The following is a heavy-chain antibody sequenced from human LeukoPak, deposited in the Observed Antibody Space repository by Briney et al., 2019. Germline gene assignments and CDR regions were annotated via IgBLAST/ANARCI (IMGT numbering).Heavy chain of an antibody. V-gene: IGHV1-69*13. CDR3: ARVIVVMVAATPTPDAFDI. J-gene: IGHJ3*02. CDR2: IIPIFDTA. CDR1: GGTFSNYV. D-gene: IGHD2-15*01. Sequence: SVKVSCKASGGTFSNYVISWVRQAPGQGLEWMGGIIPIFDTANYAQNFQGRVTITADEPTSTAYMELSSLRSEDTAVYYCARVIVVMVAATPTPDAFDIWGQGTMVTVSS.